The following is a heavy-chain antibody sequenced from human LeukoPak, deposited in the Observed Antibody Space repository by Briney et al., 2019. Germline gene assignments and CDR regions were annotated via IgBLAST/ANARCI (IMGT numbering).Heavy chain of an antibody. Sequence: PGGSLRLSCAASGFTFSSYEMNWVRQAPGKGLEWVSYISSSGSTIYYADSVKGRFTISRDNAKNSLYLQMNSLRAEHTAVYYCARSWAMVTYFDYWGQGTLVTVPS. J-gene: IGHJ4*02. CDR3: ARSWAMVTYFDY. CDR1: GFTFSSYE. V-gene: IGHV3-48*03. D-gene: IGHD5-18*01. CDR2: ISSSGSTI.